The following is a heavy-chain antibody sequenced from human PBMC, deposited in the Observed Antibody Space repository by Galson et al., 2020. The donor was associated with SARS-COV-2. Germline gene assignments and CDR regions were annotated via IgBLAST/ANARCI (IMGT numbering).Heavy chain of an antibody. V-gene: IGHV4-39*07. Sequence: SETLSLTCTVSGGSISSSSYYWGWIRQPPGKGLEWIGSIYYSGSTYYNPSLKSRVTISVDTSKNQFSLKLSSVTATDTAVYYCARDGAPDDYGGNSVEDAFDIWGQGTMVTVSS. CDR1: GGSISSSSYY. CDR2: IYYSGST. D-gene: IGHD4-17*01. J-gene: IGHJ3*02. CDR3: ARDGAPDDYGGNSVEDAFDI.